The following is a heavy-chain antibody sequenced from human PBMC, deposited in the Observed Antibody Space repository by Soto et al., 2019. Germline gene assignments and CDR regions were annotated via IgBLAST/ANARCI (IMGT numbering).Heavy chain of an antibody. CDR2: ISAYNGNT. D-gene: IGHD2-21*01. Sequence: QVQLVQSGAEVKKPGASVKVSCKASGYTFTSYGISWVRQAPGQGLEGMGWISAYNGNTNYAQKLQCRVTMTTDTSASTAYMELRSLRSDDTAVYYCARGSQALWWSNHYYYGMDVGGQGTTVTVSS. CDR1: GYTFTSYG. CDR3: ARGSQALWWSNHYYYGMDV. V-gene: IGHV1-18*01. J-gene: IGHJ6*01.